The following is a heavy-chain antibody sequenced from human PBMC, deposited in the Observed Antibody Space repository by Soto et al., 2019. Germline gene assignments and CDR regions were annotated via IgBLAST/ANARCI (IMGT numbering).Heavy chain of an antibody. Sequence: SETLSITCTFSVGSISSSSYYWGWIRQPPGKGLEWIGSIYYSGSTYYNPSLKSRVTISVDTSKNQFSLKLSSVTAADTAVYYCARHAGYHYGMDVWGQGTPVTVSS. V-gene: IGHV4-39*01. CDR2: IYYSGST. J-gene: IGHJ6*01. CDR3: ARHAGYHYGMDV. CDR1: VGSISSSSYY.